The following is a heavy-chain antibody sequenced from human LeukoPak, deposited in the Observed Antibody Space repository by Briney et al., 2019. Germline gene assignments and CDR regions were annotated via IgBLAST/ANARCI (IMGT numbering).Heavy chain of an antibody. CDR1: GGFFSGYY. CDR3: ARDRGIVARPTYYYYMEV. V-gene: IGHV4-34*01. D-gene: IGHD6-6*01. J-gene: IGHJ6*03. CDR2: INHSGST. Sequence: PSETLSLTCAVYGGFFSGYYWSWIRQPPGKGLEWIGEINHSGSTNYNPSLKSRVTISVDTSKNQFSLKLSSVTAADTAVYYCARDRGIVARPTYYYYMEVWGKGTTVTVSS.